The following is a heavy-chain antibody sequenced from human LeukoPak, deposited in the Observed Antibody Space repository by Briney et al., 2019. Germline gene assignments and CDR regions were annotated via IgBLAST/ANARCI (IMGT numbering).Heavy chain of an antibody. D-gene: IGHD3-10*01. J-gene: IGHJ4*02. V-gene: IGHV3-30-3*01. CDR3: ARDLGFGELLFYFDY. CDR1: GFTFSSYA. CDR2: ISYDGSNK. Sequence: PGGSLRLSCAASGFTFSSYAMSWVRQAPGKGLEWVAVISYDGSNKYYADSVKGRFTISRHNSKNTLYLQMNSLRAEDTAVYYCARDLGFGELLFYFDYWGQGSLVTVSS.